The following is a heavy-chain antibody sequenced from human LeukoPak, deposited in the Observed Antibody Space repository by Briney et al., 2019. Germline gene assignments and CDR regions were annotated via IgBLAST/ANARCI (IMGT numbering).Heavy chain of an antibody. J-gene: IGHJ6*03. Sequence: GGSLILCYAASGFTFSSYAMSWVREAPGKGLELVSAISGSGHSTDYADSVKGRFTISRDNSQKTLYLQMNSLRAEDTAVYYCAKGSKLVVITRDHYMAVWGKGTTVTISS. D-gene: IGHD3-22*01. V-gene: IGHV3-23*01. CDR2: ISGSGHST. CDR1: GFTFSSYA. CDR3: AKGSKLVVITRDHYMAV.